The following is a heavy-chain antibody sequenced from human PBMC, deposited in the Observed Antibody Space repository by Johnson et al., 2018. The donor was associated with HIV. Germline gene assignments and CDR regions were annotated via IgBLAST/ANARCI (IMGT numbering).Heavy chain of an antibody. V-gene: IGHV3-30-3*01. CDR2: ISYDGSNK. Sequence: QVQLVESGGGLVQPGGSLRLSCAASGFTVSSNYMSWVRQAPGKGLEWVAVISYDGSNKYYADSVKGRFTISRDNSKNTQYLQMNSLRAEDTALYYCVRDDRPDGFDIWGQGTMVTVSS. J-gene: IGHJ3*02. CDR1: GFTVSSNY. CDR3: VRDDRPDGFDI.